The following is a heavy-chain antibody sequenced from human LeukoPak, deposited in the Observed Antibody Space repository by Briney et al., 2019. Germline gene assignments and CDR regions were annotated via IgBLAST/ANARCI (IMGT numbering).Heavy chain of an antibody. D-gene: IGHD3-10*01. J-gene: IGHJ5*02. V-gene: IGHV1-18*01. Sequence: ASVKVSCKASGYTFTSYAMNWVRQAPGQGLEWMGWISGYNGHTNYAQKLQGRVTMTTDTSATTAYMELRSLRSDDTAVYYCARGTARSPFGELTVRYFDPWGQGTLVTVSS. CDR1: GYTFTSYA. CDR3: ARGTARSPFGELTVRYFDP. CDR2: ISGYNGHT.